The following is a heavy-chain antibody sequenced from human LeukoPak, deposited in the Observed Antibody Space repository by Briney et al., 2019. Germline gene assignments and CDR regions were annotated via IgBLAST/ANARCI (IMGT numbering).Heavy chain of an antibody. J-gene: IGHJ4*02. Sequence: SETLSLTCTVPGASFSSGDQYWNWIRQSPGKGLEWIGRIHPSGWLYNNPSLESRVTILIDPSKNQFSLDVNSVTAGVTAVYFCSRGLDSRKLFYSGQGTLVTVSP. CDR1: GASFSSGDQY. V-gene: IGHV4-31*03. CDR3: SRGLDSRKLFY. CDR2: IHPSGWL. D-gene: IGHD3-22*01.